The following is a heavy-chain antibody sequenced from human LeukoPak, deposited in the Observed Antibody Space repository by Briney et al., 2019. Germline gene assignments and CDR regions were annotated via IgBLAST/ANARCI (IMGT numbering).Heavy chain of an antibody. J-gene: IGHJ5*02. D-gene: IGHD3-10*01. CDR1: GYTFTGYY. CDR3: ARDNNMVRGAYETYTTLYNWFDP. CDR2: IDPNSGDT. Sequence: ASVKVSCKTSGYTFTGYYMHWVRQAPGQGLEWMGWIDPNSGDTNYAQKFQGRVTMTRDTSISTAYMELSRLTSDDTAVYYCARDNNMVRGAYETYTTLYNWFDPWGQGTLVTVSS. V-gene: IGHV1-2*02.